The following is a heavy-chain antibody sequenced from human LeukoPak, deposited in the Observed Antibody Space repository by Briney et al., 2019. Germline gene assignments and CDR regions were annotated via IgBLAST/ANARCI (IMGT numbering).Heavy chain of an antibody. CDR1: GGSISSYY. CDR3: ARAHVDILTGYDY. CDR2: IYYSGST. J-gene: IGHJ4*02. Sequence: SETLSLTCTVSGGSISSYYWSWIRQPPGKGLEWIGYIYYSGSTNYNPSLKSRVTISVDTSKNQFSLKLSSVTAADTAVYCCARAHVDILTGYDYWGQGTLVTVSS. V-gene: IGHV4-59*01. D-gene: IGHD3-9*01.